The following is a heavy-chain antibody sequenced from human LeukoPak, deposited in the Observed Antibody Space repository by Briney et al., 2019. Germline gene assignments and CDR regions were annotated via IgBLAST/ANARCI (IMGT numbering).Heavy chain of an antibody. CDR1: GGSISSSSYY. CDR3: ARIAAAGYYYYYMDV. V-gene: IGHV4-39*07. J-gene: IGHJ6*03. Sequence: SETLSLTCTVSGGSISSSSYYWGWIRQPPGKVLEWIGSIYYSGSTYYNPSLKSRVTISVDTSKNQFSLKLSSVTAADTAVYYCARIAAAGYYYYYMDVWGKGTTVTVSS. D-gene: IGHD6-13*01. CDR2: IYYSGST.